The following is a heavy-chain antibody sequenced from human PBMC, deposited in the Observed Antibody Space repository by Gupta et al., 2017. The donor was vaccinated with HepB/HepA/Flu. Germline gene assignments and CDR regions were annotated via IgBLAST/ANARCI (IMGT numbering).Heavy chain of an antibody. D-gene: IGHD3-22*01. CDR2: IYWDDDK. J-gene: IGHJ5*02. CDR1: GFSLSTSGVG. Sequence: QITLKESGPTLVKPTQTLTLTCTFSGFSLSTSGVGVGWIRQPPGKALEWLALIYWDDDKRYSPSLKSRLTITKDTSKNQVVLTMTNMDPVDTATYYCARSYYYDSSGYTPPGAGPNPQNWFDPGGQGTLVTISS. V-gene: IGHV2-5*02. CDR3: ARSYYYDSSGYTPPGAGPNPQNWFDP.